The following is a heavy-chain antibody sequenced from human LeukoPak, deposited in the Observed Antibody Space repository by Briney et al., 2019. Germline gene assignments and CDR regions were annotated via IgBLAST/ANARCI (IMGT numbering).Heavy chain of an antibody. CDR2: INPNSGGT. CDR3: ARTPLTTVVTLNFDY. V-gene: IGHV1-2*02. J-gene: IGHJ4*02. Sequence: ASVKVSCKASGYTFTGYYMHWVRQAPGQGLEWMGWINPNSGGTNYAQKFQGRVTMTRDTSISTAYMELSRVRSDDTAVYYCARTPLTTVVTLNFDYWGRGTLVTVSS. D-gene: IGHD4-23*01. CDR1: GYTFTGYY.